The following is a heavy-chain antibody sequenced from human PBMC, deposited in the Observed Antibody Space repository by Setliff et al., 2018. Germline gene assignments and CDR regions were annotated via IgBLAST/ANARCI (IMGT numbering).Heavy chain of an antibody. CDR2: IWDDGVKK. J-gene: IGHJ4*02. CDR1: GFTFSTYR. V-gene: IGHV3-33*08. D-gene: IGHD6-19*01. Sequence: PGGSLRLSCAASGFTFSTYRMHWVRQAPGKGLEWVAVIWDDGVKKYHADSVKGRFTISRDNSKNTLYLQMNSLRPEDTAVYYCARPSGTGWPSPSYYFDYWGQGTQVTVSS. CDR3: ARPSGTGWPSPSYYFDY.